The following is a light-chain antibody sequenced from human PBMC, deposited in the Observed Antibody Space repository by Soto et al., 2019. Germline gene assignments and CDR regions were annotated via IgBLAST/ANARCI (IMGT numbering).Light chain of an antibody. J-gene: IGKJ1*01. V-gene: IGKV1-5*03. Sequence: IQMTQSTSSLSASVGDRVTITCRASESISTWLAWYQQKPGKAPNLLIYKASSLESGVPSRFSGSGSGTEFTLTISSLQPDDFATYYCQQYNSYPWTFGQGTKVDIK. CDR3: QQYNSYPWT. CDR2: KAS. CDR1: ESISTW.